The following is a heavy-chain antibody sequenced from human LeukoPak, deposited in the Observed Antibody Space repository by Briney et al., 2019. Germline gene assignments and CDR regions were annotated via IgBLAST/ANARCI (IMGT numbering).Heavy chain of an antibody. CDR3: ARHDPGWFDT. CDR1: GGSISSYY. Sequence: SETLSLTCTVSGGSISSYYWSWIRQPPGKGLEWIGYIHYSGSTNYNPSLKSRATISVDTSKAHFSLKLSSATATDTAAYYCARHDPGWFDTWGQGTLVTVSS. D-gene: IGHD7-27*01. V-gene: IGHV4-59*08. J-gene: IGHJ5*02. CDR2: IHYSGST.